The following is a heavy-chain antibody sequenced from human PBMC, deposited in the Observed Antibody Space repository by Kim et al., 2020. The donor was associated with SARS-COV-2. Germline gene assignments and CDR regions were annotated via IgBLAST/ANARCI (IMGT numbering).Heavy chain of an antibody. D-gene: IGHD2-8*01. V-gene: IGHV6-1*01. J-gene: IGHJ3*02. CDR3: TRGKRTATNLVSTFEI. Sequence: SQTLSLTCAISGDSVSSNSVAWDWIRQSPSRGLEWLGRTYYRSKWYYDYAVSVKSRININPDTSKNQLSLQLNFVTPEDTAVYYCTRGKRTATNLVSTFEIWGQGTMVTVSS. CDR1: GDSVSSNSVA. CDR2: TYYRSKWYY.